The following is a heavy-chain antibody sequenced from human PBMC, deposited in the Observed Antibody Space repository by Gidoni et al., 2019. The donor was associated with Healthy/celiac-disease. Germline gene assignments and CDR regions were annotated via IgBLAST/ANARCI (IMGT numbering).Heavy chain of an antibody. CDR3: ARAVAVAGAEYYFDY. V-gene: IGHV4-38-2*02. Sequence: QVQLQESGPGLVKPSETLSLTCTVSGYSICSGYYWGWIRQPPGKGLEWIGSIYHSGSTYYNPSLKSRVTISVDTSKNQCSLKLSSVTAADTAVYYCARAVAVAGAEYYFDYWGQGTLVTVSS. J-gene: IGHJ4*02. CDR1: GYSICSGYY. CDR2: IYHSGST. D-gene: IGHD6-19*01.